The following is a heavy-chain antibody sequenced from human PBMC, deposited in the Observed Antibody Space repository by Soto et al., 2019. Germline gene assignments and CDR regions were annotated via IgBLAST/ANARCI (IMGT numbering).Heavy chain of an antibody. CDR3: ARVSSFGSAGTNDY. J-gene: IGHJ4*02. CDR1: GFTFSSYS. CDR2: ISSSSSYI. D-gene: IGHD6-13*01. V-gene: IGHV3-21*01. Sequence: GGSLRLSCAASGFTFSSYSMNWVRQAPGKGLEWVSSISSSSSYIYYADSVKGRFTISRDNAKNSLYLQMNSLRAEDTAVYYCARVSSFGSAGTNDYWGQGTLVTVSS.